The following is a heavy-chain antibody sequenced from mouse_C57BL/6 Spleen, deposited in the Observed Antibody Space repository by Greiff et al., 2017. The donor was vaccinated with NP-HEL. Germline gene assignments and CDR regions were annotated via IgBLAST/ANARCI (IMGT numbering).Heavy chain of an antibody. V-gene: IGHV1-42*01. CDR1: GYSFTGYY. J-gene: IGHJ4*01. D-gene: IGHD1-1*01. CDR2: INPSTGGT. CDR3: ARRPDYYGTLYYYAMDY. Sequence: EVHLVESGPELVKPGASVKISCKASGYSFTGYYMNWVKQSPEKSLEWIGEINPSTGGTTYNQKFKAKATLTVDKSSSTAYMQLKSLTSEDSAVYYCARRPDYYGTLYYYAMDYWGQGTSVTVSS.